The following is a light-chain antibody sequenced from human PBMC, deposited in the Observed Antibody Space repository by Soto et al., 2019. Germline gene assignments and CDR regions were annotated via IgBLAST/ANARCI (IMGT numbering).Light chain of an antibody. J-gene: IGKJ1*01. CDR2: GAS. CDR1: QSVSNNY. CDR3: QQYGSSGT. Sequence: VLTQSPGTLSLSPGERATLSCRASQSVSNNYLAWYQQKPGRAPRLLIYGASNRATGIPDRFSGSGSGTDFTLTISRLEPEDFAVYYCQQYGSSGTFGQGTKVDIK. V-gene: IGKV3-20*01.